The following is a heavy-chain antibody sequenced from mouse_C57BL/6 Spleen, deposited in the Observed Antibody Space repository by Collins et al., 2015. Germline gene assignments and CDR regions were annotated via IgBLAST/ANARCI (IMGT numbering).Heavy chain of an antibody. V-gene: IGHV1-75*01. D-gene: IGHD2-4*01. CDR3: ARWGYYDYDGSAMDY. CDR1: GYTFTDYY. J-gene: IGHJ4*01. Sequence: QVQLQQSGPELVKPGASVKISCKASGYTFTDYYINWVKQRPGQGPEWIGWIFPGSGNTYYNEKFKGKATLTVDKSSSTAYMLLSSLTSEDSAVYFCARWGYYDYDGSAMDYWGQGTSVTVSS. CDR2: IFPGSGNT.